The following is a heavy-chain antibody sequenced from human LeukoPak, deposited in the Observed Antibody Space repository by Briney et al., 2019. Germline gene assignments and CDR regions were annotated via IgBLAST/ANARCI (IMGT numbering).Heavy chain of an antibody. CDR3: ARGTLYYYGSGSYYTDY. J-gene: IGHJ4*02. Sequence: ASETLSLTCAVYGGSFSGYYWSWIRQPPGKGLEWIGEINHSGSTNYNPSLKSRVTISVDTSKNQFSLKLSSVTAADTAVYYCARGTLYYYGSGSYYTDYWGQGTLVTVSS. D-gene: IGHD3-10*01. CDR1: GGSFSGYY. CDR2: INHSGST. V-gene: IGHV4-34*01.